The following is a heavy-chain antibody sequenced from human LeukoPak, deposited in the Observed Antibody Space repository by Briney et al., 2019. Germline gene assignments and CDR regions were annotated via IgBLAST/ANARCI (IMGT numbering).Heavy chain of an antibody. CDR2: IKKDGSEK. Sequence: GGSLRLSCAASGFTFSNYWMSWVRQAPGKGLEWVANIKKDGSEKYYVDSVKGRFTIFRDNAKNSLYLQMNSLRAEDTAVYYCARDRCSSISCFALDYWGQGTLVTVSS. D-gene: IGHD2-2*01. CDR3: ARDRCSSISCFALDY. V-gene: IGHV3-7*01. J-gene: IGHJ4*02. CDR1: GFTFSNYW.